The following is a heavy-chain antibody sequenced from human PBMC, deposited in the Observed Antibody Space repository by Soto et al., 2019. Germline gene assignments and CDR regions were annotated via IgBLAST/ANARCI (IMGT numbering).Heavy chain of an antibody. CDR2: MYPGDSDS. CDR3: VRHSLEVSKGRLSYYPMDV. V-gene: IGHV5-51*01. J-gene: IGHJ6*02. Sequence: GEALKISCKGSGYRLSKYWIGWVRQMPGKGLEWMGIMYPGDSDSRYNPSFQGQVTISADKSINTAYLHWSTLKASDTAIYYCVRHSLEVSKGRLSYYPMDVWGQGTSVTVSS. D-gene: IGHD1-1*01. CDR1: GYRLSKYW.